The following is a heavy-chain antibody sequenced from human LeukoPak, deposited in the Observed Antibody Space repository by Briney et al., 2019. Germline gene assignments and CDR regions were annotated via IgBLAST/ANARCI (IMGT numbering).Heavy chain of an antibody. CDR3: TRARGYSYGYIGY. J-gene: IGHJ4*02. V-gene: IGHV3-49*04. Sequence: GGSLRLSCTASGFSFGDYAMSWVHQAPGKGLEWVGFIRSKTYGGTPEYAASVEGRFTISRDDSKSIAYLQMNSLKTEDTAVYYCTRARGYSYGYIGYWGQGTLVTVSS. D-gene: IGHD5-18*01. CDR1: GFSFGDYA. CDR2: IRSKTYGGTP.